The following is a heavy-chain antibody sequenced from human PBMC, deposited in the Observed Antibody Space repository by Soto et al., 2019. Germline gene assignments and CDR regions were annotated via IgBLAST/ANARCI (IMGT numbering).Heavy chain of an antibody. CDR3: AKGGRSGISGTTGRY. CDR1: GFTFDDYA. J-gene: IGHJ4*02. CDR2: ISWNSGSI. D-gene: IGHD1-7*01. V-gene: IGHV3-9*01. Sequence: GGSLRLSCAASGFTFDDYAMHWVRQAPGKGLEWVSGISWNSGSIGYADSVKGRFTTSRDKAKKSLYLQMNSLRAEDTALYYCAKGGRSGISGTTGRYWGEGALVTVSS.